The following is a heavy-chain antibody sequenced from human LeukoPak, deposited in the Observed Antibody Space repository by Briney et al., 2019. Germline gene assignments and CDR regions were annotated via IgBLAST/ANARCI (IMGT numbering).Heavy chain of an antibody. CDR3: ARSRLYCSGGSCYPNWFDP. CDR2: INAGNGNT. CDR1: GGTFNSYA. D-gene: IGHD2-15*01. J-gene: IGHJ5*02. V-gene: IGHV1-3*03. Sequence: GASVKVSCKASGGTFNSYAISWVRQAPGQGLEWMGWINAGNGNTKYSQEFQGRVTITRDTSASTAYMELSSLRSEDMAVYYCARSRLYCSGGSCYPNWFDPWGQGTLVTVSS.